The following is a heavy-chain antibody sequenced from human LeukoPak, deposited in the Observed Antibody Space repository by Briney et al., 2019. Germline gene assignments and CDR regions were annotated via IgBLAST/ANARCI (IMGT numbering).Heavy chain of an antibody. V-gene: IGHV1-69*05. J-gene: IGHJ4*02. Sequence: SVKVSCKASGGTFSSYAISWVRQAPGQGLEWMGRLIPIFGTANYAQKFRGRVTNTTDESTSTAYMELSSLRSEDTAVYYCARDLIAVAAPFDYWGQGTLVSVSS. CDR3: ARDLIAVAAPFDY. D-gene: IGHD6-19*01. CDR2: LIPIFGTA. CDR1: GGTFSSYA.